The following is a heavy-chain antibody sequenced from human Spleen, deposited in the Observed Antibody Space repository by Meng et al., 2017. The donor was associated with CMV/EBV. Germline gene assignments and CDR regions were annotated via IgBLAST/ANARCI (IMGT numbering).Heavy chain of an antibody. CDR2: INHSGRT. D-gene: IGHD2-2*01. V-gene: IGHV4-34*01. Sequence: VYGGTFSGYYWSWIRQPPGKGLEWIGEINHSGRTNYNPSLKSRVTISVDTSKNQFSLKLSSVTAADTAVYYCARILGYCSSTSCPDYWGQGTLVTVSS. CDR3: ARILGYCSSTSCPDY. CDR1: GGTFSGYY. J-gene: IGHJ4*02.